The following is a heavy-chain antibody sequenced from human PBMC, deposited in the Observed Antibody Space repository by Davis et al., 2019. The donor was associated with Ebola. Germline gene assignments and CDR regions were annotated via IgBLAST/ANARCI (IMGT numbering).Heavy chain of an antibody. V-gene: IGHV4-34*01. CDR2: INHSGST. D-gene: IGHD1-26*01. CDR3: ARGPHHQGVDP. Sequence: MPSETLSLTCAVYGGSFSGYYWSWXPXXPRXXXXXFGEINHSGSTNYNPPLKSRVTISVDTSKNQFSLKLSSVTAADTAVYYCARGPHHQGVDPWGQGTLVTVSS. J-gene: IGHJ5*02. CDR1: GGSFSGYY.